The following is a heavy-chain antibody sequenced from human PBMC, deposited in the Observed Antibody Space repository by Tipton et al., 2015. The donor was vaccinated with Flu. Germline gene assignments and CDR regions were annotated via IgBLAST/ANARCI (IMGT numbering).Heavy chain of an antibody. Sequence: GSLRLSCEDSGFTAPYDIHWVRQAPGKGLEWVSGVSWSDGNTDYADSVRGRFTILRDSAKNSLFLQMNSLRAEDTALYFCVSGFETSGYFHGAFDIWGQGTRVTVS. CDR3: VSGFETSGYFHGAFDI. V-gene: IGHV3-20*04. CDR2: VSWSDGNT. J-gene: IGHJ3*02. D-gene: IGHD3-22*01. CDR1: GFTAPYD.